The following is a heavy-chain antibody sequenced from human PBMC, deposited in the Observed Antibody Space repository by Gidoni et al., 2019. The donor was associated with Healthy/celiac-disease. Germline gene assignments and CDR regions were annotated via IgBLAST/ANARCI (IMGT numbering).Heavy chain of an antibody. D-gene: IGHD6-6*01. Sequence: EVQLVESGGGRVKPGGSPRLSCAASGLTTSSYSMNWVRQAPGKGLEWVSSISRSISYIYYADSVKGRFTITRDNAKNSLYLQMNSLRAEDTAVYYCARDRAYSSSPVEPWGQGTLVTVSS. V-gene: IGHV3-21*01. CDR3: ARDRAYSSSPVEP. J-gene: IGHJ5*02. CDR1: GLTTSSYS. CDR2: ISRSISYI.